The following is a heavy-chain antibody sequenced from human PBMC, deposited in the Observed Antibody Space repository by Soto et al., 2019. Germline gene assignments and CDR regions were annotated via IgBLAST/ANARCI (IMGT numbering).Heavy chain of an antibody. J-gene: IGHJ5*02. D-gene: IGHD5-18*01. Sequence: QVQLVQSGAEVKKPGSSVKVSCKASGGTFSNYALTWVRQAPGQGLEWMGGIIPLSGTPNYAQKFQGRVTITADKSTTTVYTELSGLRSEDTAVYYCKRWIQLWSWGQGTLVTVSS. CDR1: GGTFSNYA. CDR3: KRWIQLWS. V-gene: IGHV1-69*06. CDR2: IIPLSGTP.